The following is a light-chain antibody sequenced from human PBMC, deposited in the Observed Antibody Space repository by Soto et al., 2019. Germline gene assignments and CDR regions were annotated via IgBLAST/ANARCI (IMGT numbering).Light chain of an antibody. CDR3: QQYNNWPRT. J-gene: IGKJ1*01. CDR2: GAS. V-gene: IGKV3-15*01. Sequence: EIVMTQSPATLSVSPGESATLSCRASQSVSSNLAWYQQKPGQAPRLLIYGASTRATCIPARFSGSGSVTEFTLTISSLQSEDFAVYYCQQYNNWPRTFGQGTKVEIK. CDR1: QSVSSN.